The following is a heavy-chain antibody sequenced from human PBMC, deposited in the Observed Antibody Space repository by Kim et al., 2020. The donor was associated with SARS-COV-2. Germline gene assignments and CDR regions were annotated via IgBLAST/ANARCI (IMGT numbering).Heavy chain of an antibody. CDR3: ARGWNSGYDYSDFDY. V-gene: IGHV3-48*03. Sequence: GGSLRLSCAASGFTFSSYEMNWVRQAPGKGLEWVSYISSSGSTIYYADSVKGRFTISRDNAKNSLYLQMNSLRAEDTAVYYCARGWNSGYDYSDFDYWGQGTLVTVSS. CDR2: ISSSGSTI. J-gene: IGHJ4*02. D-gene: IGHD5-12*01. CDR1: GFTFSSYE.